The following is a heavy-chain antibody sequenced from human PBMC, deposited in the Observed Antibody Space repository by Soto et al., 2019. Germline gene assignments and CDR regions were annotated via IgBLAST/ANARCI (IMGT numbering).Heavy chain of an antibody. D-gene: IGHD1-26*01. J-gene: IGHJ4*02. CDR3: ASIALLRNYDY. CDR1: GFTFSSYS. V-gene: IGHV3-21*01. Sequence: EVQLVESGGGLVKPGGSLRLSCAASGFTFSSYSMNWVRQAPGKGLEWVSSISSSSSYIYYADSVKGRFTISRDNAKNSLYLQMNSLRAEDTAVYYCASIALLRNYDYWGQGTLVTVSS. CDR2: ISSSSSYI.